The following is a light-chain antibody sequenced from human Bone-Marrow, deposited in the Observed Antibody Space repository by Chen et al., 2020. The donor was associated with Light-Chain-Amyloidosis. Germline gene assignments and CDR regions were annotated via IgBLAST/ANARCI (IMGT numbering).Light chain of an antibody. CDR2: GSS. CDR3: QQYGTSPLT. CDR1: QTISSNY. J-gene: IGKJ4*01. V-gene: IGKV3-20*01. Sequence: EIVLTQSPGTLSLSPGEGANLSCRASQTISSNYLTWYQQKFGQAPRLLIYGSSSRATGIPDRFPGSGSGTDFTLTINRLEPEDFAMYYCQQYGTSPLTFGRGTKVEIK.